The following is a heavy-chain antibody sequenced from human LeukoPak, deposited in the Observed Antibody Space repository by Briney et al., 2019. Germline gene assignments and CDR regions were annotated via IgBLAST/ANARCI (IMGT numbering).Heavy chain of an antibody. J-gene: IGHJ4*02. Sequence: SETLSLTCAVYGGSFSGYYWSWIRQPPGKGLEWIGEINHSGSTNYNPSLKSRVTISVDTSKNQFSLKLSSVTAADTAVYYCARGRYDFWGGYPYFDYWGQGTLVTVSS. CDR1: GGSFSGYY. CDR2: INHSGST. D-gene: IGHD3-3*01. V-gene: IGHV4-34*01. CDR3: ARGRYDFWGGYPYFDY.